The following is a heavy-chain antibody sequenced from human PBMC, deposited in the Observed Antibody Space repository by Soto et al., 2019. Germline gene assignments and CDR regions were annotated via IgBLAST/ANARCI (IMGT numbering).Heavy chain of an antibody. CDR1: GFTFSNAW. Sequence: EVQLVESGGGLVKPGGSLRLSCAASGFTFSNAWMNWVRQAPGKGLEWVGRIKSKTDGGTTDYAAPVKGRFTISRDDSKNTLYLQMNSLKTEDTAVYYCTTHGVQIMSAAAGQNPPWYYYYYGMDVWGQGTTVTVSS. V-gene: IGHV3-15*07. CDR3: TTHGVQIMSAAAGQNPPWYYYYYGMDV. J-gene: IGHJ6*02. CDR2: IKSKTDGGTT. D-gene: IGHD6-13*01.